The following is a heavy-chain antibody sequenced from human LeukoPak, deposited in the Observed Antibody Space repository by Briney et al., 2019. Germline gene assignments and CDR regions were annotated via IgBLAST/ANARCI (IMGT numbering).Heavy chain of an antibody. D-gene: IGHD5-24*01. Sequence: GGSLRLSCAAFGFSFDDYAMLWVRQGPGKGLEWVSLISGDGGSTYYGDSVKGRFTISRDNSKNSLYLEMNSLRIEDTGLYYCAKDKGDGEYVDYWGQGTLVTVSS. CDR2: ISGDGGST. CDR3: AKDKGDGEYVDY. CDR1: GFSFDDYA. V-gene: IGHV3-43*02. J-gene: IGHJ4*02.